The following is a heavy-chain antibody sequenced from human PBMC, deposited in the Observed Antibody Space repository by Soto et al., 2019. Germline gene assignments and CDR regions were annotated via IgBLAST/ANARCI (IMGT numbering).Heavy chain of an antibody. V-gene: IGHV3-74*01. CDR3: ARDWYYYDTSDHFSADAFDI. Sequence: GGSLRLSCAASGFPSSSYWMHWVRQAPGKGLVWVSRISNDGTSTNYADSVKGRFTISRDNAKNTVYLEMNSLRAEDTAVYYCARDWYYYDTSDHFSADAFDIWGQGTTVTVSS. CDR1: GFPSSSYW. D-gene: IGHD3-22*01. CDR2: ISNDGTST. J-gene: IGHJ3*02.